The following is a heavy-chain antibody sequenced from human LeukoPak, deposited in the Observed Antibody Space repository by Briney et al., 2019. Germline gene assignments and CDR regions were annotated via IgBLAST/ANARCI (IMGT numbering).Heavy chain of an antibody. CDR1: GYTFTGYY. V-gene: IGHV1-2*04. D-gene: IGHD1-1*01. Sequence: GASVKVSCKASGYTFTGYYMHWVRQAPGQGLEWMGWINPNSGGTNYAQKFQGWVTMTRDTSISTAYMELSRLRSDDTAVYYCARAGGFWNDRSYYYYGMDVWGQGTTVTVSS. CDR3: ARAGGFWNDRSYYYYGMDV. CDR2: INPNSGGT. J-gene: IGHJ6*02.